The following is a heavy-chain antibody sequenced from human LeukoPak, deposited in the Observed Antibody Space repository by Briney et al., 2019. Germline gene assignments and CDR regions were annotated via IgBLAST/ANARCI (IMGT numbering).Heavy chain of an antibody. CDR1: GFTFSSYG. D-gene: IGHD3-10*01. CDR2: IRYDGSNK. CDR3: AKDYYGSGSYYENFDY. Sequence: GGSLRLSWAASGFTFSSYGMHWVRQAPGKGLEWVAFIRYDGSNKYYADSVKGRFTISRDNSKNTLYLQMNSLRAEDTAVYYCAKDYYGSGSYYENFDYWGQGTLVTVSS. J-gene: IGHJ4*02. V-gene: IGHV3-30*02.